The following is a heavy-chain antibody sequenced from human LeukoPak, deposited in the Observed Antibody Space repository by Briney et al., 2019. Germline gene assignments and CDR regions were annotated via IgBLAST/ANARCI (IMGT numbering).Heavy chain of an antibody. J-gene: IGHJ2*01. D-gene: IGHD4-17*01. V-gene: IGHV3-11*01. CDR3: AARDYGDFLRDFDL. Sequence: PGGSLRLSCAASGFTFSDYYMSWIRQAPGKGLEWVSYISSSSRTIYYADSVKGRFTISRDNAKNSLYQQMNSLRSEDTAVYYCAARDYGDFLRDFDLWGRGTLVTVSS. CDR2: ISSSSRTI. CDR1: GFTFSDYY.